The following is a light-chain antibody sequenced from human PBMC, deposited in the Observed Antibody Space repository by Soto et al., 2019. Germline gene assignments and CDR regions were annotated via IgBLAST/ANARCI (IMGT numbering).Light chain of an antibody. CDR2: GAS. V-gene: IGKV3-15*01. Sequence: EIVMTQSPATLSVSPGERATLSCRASQSVSSNLAWYQQKPGQAPRLLIYGASTRATGVPARFSGSGSGTEFPLTISSLQSEDFAVYYCLQYNDWPRTFGQGTKVEI. J-gene: IGKJ1*01. CDR1: QSVSSN. CDR3: LQYNDWPRT.